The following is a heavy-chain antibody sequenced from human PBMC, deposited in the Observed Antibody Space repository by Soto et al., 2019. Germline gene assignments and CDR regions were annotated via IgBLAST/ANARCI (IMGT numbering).Heavy chain of an antibody. J-gene: IGHJ3*02. CDR1: GFTFSSYS. CDR3: ARDRGYDFWSGFAETDAFDI. CDR2: ISSSSSYI. Sequence: GGSLRLSCAASGFTFSSYSMNWVRQAPGKGLEWVSSISSSSSYIYYADSVKGRFTISRDNAKNSLYLQMNSLRAEDTAVYYCARDRGYDFWSGFAETDAFDIWGQGTMVTVSS. V-gene: IGHV3-21*01. D-gene: IGHD3-3*01.